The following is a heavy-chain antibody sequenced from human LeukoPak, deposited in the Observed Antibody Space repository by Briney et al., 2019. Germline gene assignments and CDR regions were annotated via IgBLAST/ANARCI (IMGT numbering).Heavy chain of an antibody. J-gene: IGHJ4*02. CDR3: ASNIAVAATGY. D-gene: IGHD6-19*01. CDR1: GFTFSSYG. V-gene: IGHV3-21*01. CDR2: ISSSSYI. Sequence: PGGSLRLSCAASGFTFSSYGMNWVRQAPGKGLEWVSSISSSSYIYYADSVKGRFTISRDNAKNSLYLQMNSLRAEDTAVYYCASNIAVAATGYWGQGTLVTVSS.